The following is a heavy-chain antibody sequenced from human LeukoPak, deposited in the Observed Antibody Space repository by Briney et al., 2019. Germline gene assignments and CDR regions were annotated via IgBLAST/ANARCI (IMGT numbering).Heavy chain of an antibody. Sequence: PGGSLRLSCAASGFTFSSYWMHWVRQAPGKGLVWVSRIYSDGSTTSYADSVKGRFTISRDNAKNTLYLQMNSLRAEDTAVYYCAKDGVSTIVENYFDYWGQGTLVTVSS. CDR2: IYSDGSTT. D-gene: IGHD3-22*01. CDR1: GFTFSSYW. V-gene: IGHV3-74*01. CDR3: AKDGVSTIVENYFDY. J-gene: IGHJ4*02.